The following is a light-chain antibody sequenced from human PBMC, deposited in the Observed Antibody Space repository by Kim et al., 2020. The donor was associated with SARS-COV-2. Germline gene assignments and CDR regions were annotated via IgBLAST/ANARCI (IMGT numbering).Light chain of an antibody. CDR3: LHHKDYPYT. J-gene: IGKJ1*01. V-gene: IGKV1-17*03. CDR2: GAS. Sequence: DIQMTQSPSAMSASVGDRVTITCRASHGIYTYLAWFQQKPGKVPKRLISGASRLQSGVPSRFSGSGSGAEFTLTISNLQPEDVATYYGLHHKDYPYTFGQGTKVDIK. CDR1: HGIYTY.